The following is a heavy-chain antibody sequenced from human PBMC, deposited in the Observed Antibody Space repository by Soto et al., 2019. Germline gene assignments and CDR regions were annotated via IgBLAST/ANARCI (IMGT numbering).Heavy chain of an antibody. CDR3: ARATPGDIVVVPAAIEAPNWFDP. V-gene: IGHV4-34*01. CDR2: INHSGST. D-gene: IGHD2-2*01. CDR1: GGSFSGDD. J-gene: IGHJ5*02. Sequence: SGTLSLTCAVYGGSFSGDDWSWIRQPPGKGLEWIGEINHSGSTNYNPSLKSRVTISVDTSKNQFSLKLSSVTAADTAVYYCARATPGDIVVVPAAIEAPNWFDPWGQGTLVTVSS.